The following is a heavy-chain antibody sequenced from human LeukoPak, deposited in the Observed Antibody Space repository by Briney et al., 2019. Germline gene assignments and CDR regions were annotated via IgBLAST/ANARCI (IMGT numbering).Heavy chain of an antibody. CDR3: ARTASEYSISWID. D-gene: IGHD6-13*01. V-gene: IGHV4-39*01. Sequence: SETLSLTCTVSGGSISRSNYYWGWIRQPPGKGLEWIGSLYSSGNTYYNPSLKSRVTISVDSSKNQFSLKLTSVTAADTAVYYCARTASEYSISWIDWGQGTLVTVSS. CDR2: LYSSGNT. CDR1: GGSISRSNYY. J-gene: IGHJ1*01.